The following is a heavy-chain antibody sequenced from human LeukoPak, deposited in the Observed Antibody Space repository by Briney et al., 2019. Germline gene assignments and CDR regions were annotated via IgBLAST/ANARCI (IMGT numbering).Heavy chain of an antibody. CDR3: ATLSTTVTTDPWFDP. Sequence: PSETLSLTCTVSGGSISSYYWSWIRQPPGKGLEWIGEINHSGSTNYNPSLKSRVTISVDTSKNQFSLKLSSVTAADTAVYYCATLSTTVTTDPWFDPWGQGTLVTVSS. D-gene: IGHD4-17*01. CDR1: GGSISSYY. CDR2: INHSGST. V-gene: IGHV4-34*01. J-gene: IGHJ5*02.